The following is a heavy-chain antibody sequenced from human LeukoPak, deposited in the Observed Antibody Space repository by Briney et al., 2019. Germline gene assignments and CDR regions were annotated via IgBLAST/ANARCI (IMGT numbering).Heavy chain of an antibody. Sequence: GGSLRLSCAASGFTFSRYGMHWVRQAPGKGLEWVAVISYDGSNKYYADSVKGRFTISRDNSKNTLYLQMNSLRAEDTAVYYCGKGTSYYYGSVMDVWGQGTTVTVSS. CDR1: GFTFSRYG. J-gene: IGHJ6*02. V-gene: IGHV3-30*19. CDR2: ISYDGSNK. CDR3: GKGTSYYYGSVMDV. D-gene: IGHD3-10*01.